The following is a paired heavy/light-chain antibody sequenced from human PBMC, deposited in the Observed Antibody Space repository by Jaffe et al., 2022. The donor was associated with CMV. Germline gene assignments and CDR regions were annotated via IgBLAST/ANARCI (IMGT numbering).Heavy chain of an antibody. J-gene: IGHJ6*03. D-gene: IGHD2-15*01. CDR3: ARYGLGYCSGGSCYWSYYYYYMDV. Sequence: QVQLVQSGAEVKKPGASVKVSCKASGYTFTSYGISWVRQAPGQGLEWMGWISAYNGNTNYAQKLQGRVTMTTDTSTSTAYMELRSLRSDDTAVYYCARYGLGYCSGGSCYWSYYYYYMDVWGKGTTVTVSS. CDR2: ISAYNGNT. V-gene: IGHV1-18*04. CDR1: GYTFTSYG.
Light chain of an antibody. J-gene: IGLJ3*02. CDR1: KLGDKY. CDR2: QDS. CDR3: QAWDSSFWV. V-gene: IGLV3-1*01. Sequence: SYELTQPPSVSVSPGQTASITCSGDKLGDKYACWYQQKPGQSPVLVIYQDSKRPSGIPERFSGSNSGNTATLTISGTQAMDEADYYCQAWDSSFWVFGGGTKLTVL.